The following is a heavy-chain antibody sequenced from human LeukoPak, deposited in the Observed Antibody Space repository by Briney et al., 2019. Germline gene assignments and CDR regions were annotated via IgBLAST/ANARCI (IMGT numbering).Heavy chain of an antibody. CDR3: ARHRAASGTYQFDF. CDR1: GYTFTNYW. D-gene: IGHD1-26*01. J-gene: IGHJ4*02. CDR2: VYPGDSKT. V-gene: IGHV5-51*01. Sequence: GESLKISCETSGYTFTNYWIGWVRPMPGKGLEWMGIVYPGDSKTIYSPSFEGQVTISADKSIRIAYLQWSSLKASDTAMYYCARHRAASGTYQFDFWGQGTLVTVSS.